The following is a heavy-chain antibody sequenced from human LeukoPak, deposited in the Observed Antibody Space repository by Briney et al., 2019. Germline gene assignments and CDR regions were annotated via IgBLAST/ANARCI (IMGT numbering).Heavy chain of an antibody. CDR1: GFTFSSYG. CDR3: AKLEDYYYYMDV. V-gene: IGHV3-30*02. J-gene: IGHJ6*03. CDR2: IQYDGSNE. D-gene: IGHD5-24*01. Sequence: GGSLRLSCAASGFTFSSYGMHWVRQAPGKGLEWVAFIQYDGSNEYYADSVKGRFTISRDNSKNTLYLQMNSLRAEDTAVYYCAKLEDYYYYMDVWGKGTTVTVSS.